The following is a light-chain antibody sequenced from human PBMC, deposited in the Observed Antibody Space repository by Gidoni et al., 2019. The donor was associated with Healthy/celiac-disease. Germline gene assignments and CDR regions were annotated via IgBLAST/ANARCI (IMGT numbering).Light chain of an antibody. Sequence: DIQLTQSPSFLSASVGDRVTITCRASQGISSYLAWYQQKPGKAPKLLIYAASTLQSGVPSRFSGSGSGTEFTLTISSLQPEDFATYYCQQLNSPITFGQGTRLGIK. CDR3: QQLNSPIT. J-gene: IGKJ5*01. CDR1: QGISSY. V-gene: IGKV1-9*01. CDR2: AAS.